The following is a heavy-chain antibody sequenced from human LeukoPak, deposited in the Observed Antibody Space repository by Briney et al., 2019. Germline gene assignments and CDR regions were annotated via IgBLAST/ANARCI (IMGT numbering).Heavy chain of an antibody. V-gene: IGHV3-72*01. CDR2: SRDKTNSYST. CDR1: GFTFSSYS. J-gene: IGHJ4*02. D-gene: IGHD3-22*01. CDR3: ARRGTRDSRGYYLVFDY. Sequence: GGSLRLSCAASGFTFSSYSMNWVRQAPGKGLEWVGRSRDKTNSYSTEYAASVKGRFTISRDDSKDLMYLRMNSLKIEATAVYYCARRGTRDSRGYYLVFDYWGQGTLVTVSS.